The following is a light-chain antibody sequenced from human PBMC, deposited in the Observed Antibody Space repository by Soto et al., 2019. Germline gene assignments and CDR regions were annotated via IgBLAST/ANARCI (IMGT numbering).Light chain of an antibody. CDR2: DVS. CDR1: GSDIGTYNR. V-gene: IGLV2-18*02. J-gene: IGLJ1*01. CDR3: SSYTSSSTYV. Sequence: QSALTQPPSVSGSPGQSVAISCTGTGSDIGTYNRVSWYQQPPGTDPKLMIYDVSDRPSGVPDRFSGSKSGNTASLTISGLQAEDEADYYCSSYTSSSTYVFGTGTKVTVL.